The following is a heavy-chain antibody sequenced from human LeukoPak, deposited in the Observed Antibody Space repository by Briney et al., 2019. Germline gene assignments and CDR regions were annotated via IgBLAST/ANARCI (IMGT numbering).Heavy chain of an antibody. J-gene: IGHJ4*02. CDR1: VGSIRSSSYY. D-gene: IGHD1-20*01. CDR3: ARRPYSWNSREDVDY. CDR2: IYYSGNT. V-gene: IGHV4-39*01. Sequence: PSETLSLTCTVSVGSIRSSSYYWGWIRQPPGKGLEWLGSIYYSGNTNYNPSLKSRVTISVDASKNQFSLQLSSVTAADTAVYYCARRPYSWNSREDVDYWGQGTLVTVSS.